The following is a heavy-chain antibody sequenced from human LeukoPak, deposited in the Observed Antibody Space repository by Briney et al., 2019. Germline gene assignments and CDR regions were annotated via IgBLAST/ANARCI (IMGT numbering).Heavy chain of an antibody. CDR1: GFSFSDSW. Sequence: GGSLRLSCAASGFSFSDSWMSWVRQAPGKGLEWVANMNQDGSEKDYVDSVKGRFTISRDNARNSLYLQMGSLRAEDTAVYYCATYTHWVAGDVWGQGTTVTVSS. CDR3: ATYTHWVAGDV. V-gene: IGHV3-7*01. J-gene: IGHJ6*02. D-gene: IGHD3-16*01. CDR2: MNQDGSEK.